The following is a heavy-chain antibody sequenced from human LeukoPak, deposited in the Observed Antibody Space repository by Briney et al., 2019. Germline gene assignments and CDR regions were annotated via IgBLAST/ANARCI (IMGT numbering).Heavy chain of an antibody. D-gene: IGHD3-22*01. V-gene: IGHV4-39*07. CDR3: ARHNDSSGYFDY. J-gene: IGHJ4*02. CDR1: GGSFSSSSYY. CDR2: FYYSGST. Sequence: SETLSLTCTVSGGSFSSSSYYWDWIRQSPGKGLEWIGSFYYSGSTYYNPSLKSRVTILVDTSKNQFSLKLSSVTAADTAVYYCARHNDSSGYFDYWGQGTLVTVSS.